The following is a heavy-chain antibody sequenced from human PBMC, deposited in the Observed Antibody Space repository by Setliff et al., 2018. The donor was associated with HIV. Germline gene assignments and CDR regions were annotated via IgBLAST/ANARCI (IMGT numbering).Heavy chain of an antibody. CDR3: ANLKDYHLLTGTP. CDR1: AFEINGYA. CDR2: IAYDSSLT. D-gene: IGHD3-9*01. Sequence: PGGSLRLSCAVPAFEINGYAMHWVRQAPGTGLEWLAYIAYDSSLTYYADSVRDRFTVSRDNSKNTLYLQMNSLRDEDTAVYYCANLKDYHLLTGTPWGQGALVTVSS. V-gene: IGHV3-30*02. J-gene: IGHJ4*02.